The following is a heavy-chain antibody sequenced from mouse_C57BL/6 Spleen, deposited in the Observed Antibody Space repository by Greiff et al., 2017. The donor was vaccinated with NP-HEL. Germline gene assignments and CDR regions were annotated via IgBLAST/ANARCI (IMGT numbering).Heavy chain of an antibody. D-gene: IGHD4-1*02. J-gene: IGHJ1*03. CDR1: GFTFSSYA. CDR2: ISDGGSYT. V-gene: IGHV5-4*01. CDR3: ARQLGRPEYWYFDV. Sequence: EVQRVESGGGLVKPGGSLKLSCAASGFTFSSYAMSWVRQTPEKRLEWVATISDGGSYTYYPDNVKGRFTISRDNAKNNLYLQMSHLKSEDTAMYYCARQLGRPEYWYFDVWGTGTTVTVSS.